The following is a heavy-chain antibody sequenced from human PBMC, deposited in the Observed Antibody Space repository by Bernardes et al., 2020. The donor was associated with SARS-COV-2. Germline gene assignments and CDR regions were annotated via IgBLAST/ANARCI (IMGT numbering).Heavy chain of an antibody. CDR1: GFSFSAYW. J-gene: IGHJ6*02. D-gene: IGHD2-8*02. CDR3: TRALPTDPILVVFNPDDGFDV. V-gene: IGHV3-74*03. CDR2: IDSDGGRP. Sequence: GRSLRVSCAASGFSFSAYWMHWVRQVPGKGLVWVARIDSDGGRPKYAGSVVGRFTVSRDNAKNTVYLQMNSLTAEDTAVYYCTRALPTDPILVVFNPDDGFDVWGQGTMVTVSS.